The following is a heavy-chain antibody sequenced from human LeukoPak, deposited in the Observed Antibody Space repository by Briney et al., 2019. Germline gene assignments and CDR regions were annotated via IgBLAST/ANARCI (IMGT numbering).Heavy chain of an antibody. CDR1: GYTFTSYG. Sequence: ASVKVSCKASGYTFTSYGISWVRQAPGQGLEWMGWISAYNGNTNYAQKLQGRVTMTTDTSTSTAYMELRSLRSDDTAVYYCARKLGYRSGGSCYLCDYWGQGTLVTVSS. CDR2: ISAYNGNT. J-gene: IGHJ4*02. V-gene: IGHV1-18*01. CDR3: ARKLGYRSGGSCYLCDY. D-gene: IGHD2-15*01.